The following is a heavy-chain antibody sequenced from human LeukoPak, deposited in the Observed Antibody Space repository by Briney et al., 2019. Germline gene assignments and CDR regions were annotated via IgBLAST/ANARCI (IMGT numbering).Heavy chain of an antibody. D-gene: IGHD3-16*01. CDR1: GYTFSSYP. CDR2: IDTNTGNP. Sequence: ASVKVSCKASGYTFSSYPMIWVRQAPGQGLEWMGWIDTNTGNPSNAQGFTGRFVFSLDTSVSTTFLHINNLKADDTAVYYCARGGGARLRYPFDYWGQGTLVTVS. J-gene: IGHJ4*02. CDR3: ARGGGARLRYPFDY. V-gene: IGHV7-4-1*02.